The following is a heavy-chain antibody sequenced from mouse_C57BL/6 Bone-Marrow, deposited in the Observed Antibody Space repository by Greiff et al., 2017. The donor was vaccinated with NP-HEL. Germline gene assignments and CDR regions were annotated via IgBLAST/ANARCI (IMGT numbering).Heavy chain of an antibody. D-gene: IGHD1-1*01. CDR2: IDPENGDT. Sequence: VQLQQSGAELVRPGASVKLSCTVSGFNIKDDYMHWVKQRPEQGLEWIGWIDPENGDTEYASKFQGKATITADTSSNTAYLQLSSLTSEVTAVYYWTTGGSSPYAMDYWGQGTSVTVSS. V-gene: IGHV14-4*01. CDR3: TTGGSSPYAMDY. CDR1: GFNIKDDY. J-gene: IGHJ4*01.